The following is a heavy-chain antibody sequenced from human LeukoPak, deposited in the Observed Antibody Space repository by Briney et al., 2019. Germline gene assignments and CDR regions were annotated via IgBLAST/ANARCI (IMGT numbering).Heavy chain of an antibody. J-gene: IGHJ6*03. CDR3: ARAGVSYWDYHMDV. CDR1: GYSFTTHW. V-gene: IGHV5-51*01. Sequence: GESLKISRKASGYSFTTHWIGWVRQMPGKGLEWMGIIYPRDSDTRYSPSFQGQVTISADKSISTAYLQWSSLKASDSAIYYCARAGVSYWDYHMDVWGKGTTVTVSS. D-gene: IGHD1-26*01. CDR2: IYPRDSDT.